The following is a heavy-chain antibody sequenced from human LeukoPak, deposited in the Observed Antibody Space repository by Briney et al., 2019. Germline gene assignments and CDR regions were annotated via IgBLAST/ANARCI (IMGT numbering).Heavy chain of an antibody. Sequence: ASVKVSCKASGYTFTSYGISWVRQAPGQGLEWMGWISAYNGNTNYAQKLQGRVTMTTDTSTSTAYMELRSLRSEDTAVYYCATELLWFGEFVCNYWGQGTLVTVSS. CDR1: GYTFTSYG. D-gene: IGHD3-10*01. CDR3: ATELLWFGEFVCNY. V-gene: IGHV1-18*01. J-gene: IGHJ4*02. CDR2: ISAYNGNT.